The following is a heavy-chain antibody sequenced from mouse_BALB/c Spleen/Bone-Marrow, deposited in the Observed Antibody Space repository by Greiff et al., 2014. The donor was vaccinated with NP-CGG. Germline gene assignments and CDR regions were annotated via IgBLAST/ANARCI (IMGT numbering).Heavy chain of an antibody. CDR1: GLSLSSYG. Sequence: QVQLQQSGPGLVQPSQSLSITCTVSGLSLSSYGVHWVRQSPGKGLEWLGVVWGGGSTDYNAAFISRLTISKDNSKSQVFFKMTSLQANDTAIYYCARNHRGYYFDYWGQSTTLTVSS. V-gene: IGHV2-2*02. D-gene: IGHD3-1*01. CDR2: VWGGGST. J-gene: IGHJ2*01. CDR3: ARNHRGYYFDY.